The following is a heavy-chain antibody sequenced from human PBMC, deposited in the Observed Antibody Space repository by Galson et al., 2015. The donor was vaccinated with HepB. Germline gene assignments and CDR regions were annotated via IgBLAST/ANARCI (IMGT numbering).Heavy chain of an antibody. CDR1: GFTFSSYA. D-gene: IGHD3-16*01. Sequence: SLRLSCAASGFTFSSYAMNWVRQAPGKGLEWVSVISGSGGSTYYVDSVKGRFTISRDNSNNTLYLQMSSLRAEDTAVYFCAKGQLGVDYWGQGTPVTVSS. CDR3: AKGQLGVDY. V-gene: IGHV3-23*01. CDR2: ISGSGGST. J-gene: IGHJ4*02.